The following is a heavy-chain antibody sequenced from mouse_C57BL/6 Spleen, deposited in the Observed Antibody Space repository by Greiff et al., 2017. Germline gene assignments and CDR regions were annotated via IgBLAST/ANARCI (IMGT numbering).Heavy chain of an antibody. J-gene: IGHJ2*01. CDR3: ARRYYGYFDY. D-gene: IGHD1-1*01. CDR1: GYTFTDYY. CDR2: INPNNGGT. V-gene: IGHV1-26*01. Sequence: EVQLQQSGPELVKPGASVKISCKASGYTFTDYYMNWVKQSHGKSLEWIGDINPNNGGTSYNQKFKGKATFTVDKSSSTAYMELRSLTSEDSAVYYCARRYYGYFDYWGQGTTLTVSS.